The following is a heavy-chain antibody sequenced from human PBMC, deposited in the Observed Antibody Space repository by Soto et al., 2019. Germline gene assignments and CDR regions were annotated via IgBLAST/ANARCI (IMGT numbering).Heavy chain of an antibody. Sequence: GGSLRLSCAASGFTFSSYGMHWVRQAPGKGLEWVAVIWYDGSNKYYADSVKGRFTISRDNSKNTLYLQMNSLRAEDTAVYYCARAGEDYYYGSGSHDYWGQGTLVTVSS. CDR2: IWYDGSNK. D-gene: IGHD3-10*01. J-gene: IGHJ4*02. CDR1: GFTFSSYG. V-gene: IGHV3-33*01. CDR3: ARAGEDYYYGSGSHDY.